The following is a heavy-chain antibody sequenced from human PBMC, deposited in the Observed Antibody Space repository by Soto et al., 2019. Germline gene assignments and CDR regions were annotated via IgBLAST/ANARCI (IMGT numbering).Heavy chain of an antibody. CDR1: GYTLTELS. V-gene: IGHV1-24*01. D-gene: IGHD3-22*01. J-gene: IGHJ4*02. CDR2: FDPEDGET. CDR3: ATNTYYYDSSGYYYHDY. Sequence: GASVKVSCQVSGYTLTELSMHWVRKAPGKGLEWMGGFDPEDGETIYAQKFQGRVTMTEDTSTDTAYMELSSLRSEDTAVYYCATNTYYYDSSGYYYHDYWGQGTLVTVS.